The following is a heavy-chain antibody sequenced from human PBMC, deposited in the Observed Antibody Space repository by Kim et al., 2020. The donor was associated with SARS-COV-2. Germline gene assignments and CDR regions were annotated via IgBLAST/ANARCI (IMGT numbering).Heavy chain of an antibody. CDR1: GFTFSDYY. CDR3: ARAYLQPEINFVYWYFDL. CDR2: ISSSGSTI. Sequence: GGSLRLSCAASGFTFSDYYMSWIRQAPGKGLEWVSYISSSGSTIYYADSVKGRFTISRDNAKNSLYLQMNSLRAEDTALFYCARAYLQPEINFVYWYFDLWGRGTLVTVSS. V-gene: IGHV3-11*01. J-gene: IGHJ2*01. D-gene: IGHD1-1*01.